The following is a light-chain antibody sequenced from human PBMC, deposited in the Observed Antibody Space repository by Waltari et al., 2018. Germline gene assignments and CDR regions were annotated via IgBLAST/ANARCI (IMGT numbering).Light chain of an antibody. V-gene: IGLV1-44*01. CDR3: AAWDDSLNGLYV. Sequence: QSVLTQPPSASGTPGQTVTISCSGRSSNIGSNTVNWYQQLPGTAPKLLIYNNIQRPSGVPDRISGSKSGTSASLAISGLQSEDEGDYYCAAWDDSLNGLYVFGTGTKVTVL. J-gene: IGLJ1*01. CDR2: NNI. CDR1: SSNIGSNT.